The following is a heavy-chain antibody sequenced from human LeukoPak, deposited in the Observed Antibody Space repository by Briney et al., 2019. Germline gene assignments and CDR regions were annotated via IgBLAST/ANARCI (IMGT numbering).Heavy chain of an antibody. CDR1: GFTFSSYS. CDR3: AKDRLTVTSFDY. D-gene: IGHD4-17*01. J-gene: IGHJ4*02. V-gene: IGHV3-23*01. Sequence: PGGSLRLSCAASGFTFSSYSMNWVRQAPGKGLEWVSAISGGGGSTYYADSVKGRFTISRDNSKNTLYLQMNSLRADDTAVYYCAKDRLTVTSFDYWGQGTLVTVSS. CDR2: ISGGGGST.